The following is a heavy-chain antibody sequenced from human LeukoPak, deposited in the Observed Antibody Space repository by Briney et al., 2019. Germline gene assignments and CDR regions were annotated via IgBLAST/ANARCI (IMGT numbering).Heavy chain of an antibody. D-gene: IGHD3-10*01. Sequence: PGGSLRLSCAASGFTFSDYAMHWVRQPPGKGLEWVSYISSSSIAIYYADSMKGRFTISRDNAKNSLLLQMNSLRVEDTAVYYCARSGYYGSGSYYSLTGPDSWGRGTLVTVSS. CDR1: GFTFSDYA. CDR3: ARSGYYGSGSYYSLTGPDS. CDR2: ISSSSIAI. V-gene: IGHV3-48*01. J-gene: IGHJ5*02.